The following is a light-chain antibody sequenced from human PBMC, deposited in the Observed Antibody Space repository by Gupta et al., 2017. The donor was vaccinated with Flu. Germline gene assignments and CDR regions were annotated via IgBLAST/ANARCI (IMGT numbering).Light chain of an antibody. V-gene: IGLV2-14*01. CDR3: SSYTSSSTWV. CDR1: SSDVGGYNY. CDR2: EVS. Sequence: SITISCTGTSSDVGGYNYVSWYQQYPGKAPKVMIYEVSYRPSGVSNRFSGSKSGNTASLTISGLQAEDEADYYCSSYTSSSTWVFGGGTKLTVL. J-gene: IGLJ3*02.